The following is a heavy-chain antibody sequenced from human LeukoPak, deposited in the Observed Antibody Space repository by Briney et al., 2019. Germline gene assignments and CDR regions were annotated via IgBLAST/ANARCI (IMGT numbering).Heavy chain of an antibody. V-gene: IGHV3-30-3*01. CDR2: ISHDGSNK. CDR3: ARVGAAGTWDY. D-gene: IGHD6-13*01. CDR1: GFTFSSYA. J-gene: IGHJ4*02. Sequence: GGSLRLSCAASGFTFSSYAMHWVRQAPGKGLEWVAVISHDGSNKYYADSVKGRFTISRDNSKNTLYLQMNSLRAEDTAVYYCARVGAAGTWDYWGQGTLVTVSS.